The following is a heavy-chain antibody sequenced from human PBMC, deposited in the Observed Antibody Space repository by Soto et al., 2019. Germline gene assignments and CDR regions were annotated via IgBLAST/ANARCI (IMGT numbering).Heavy chain of an antibody. Sequence: QVQLVQSGGGVVQPGRSLRLSCVASGFIFSDYAMHWVRQAPGKGLEWVAAISYDGDSTYYGDSVKGRFTISRDHSKNTLILQMNSLRAEDMAVYFCARVWIERCTNDAFDIWGRGTMVTVSS. CDR2: ISYDGDST. V-gene: IGHV3-30*03. D-gene: IGHD1-1*01. CDR3: ARVWIERCTNDAFDI. J-gene: IGHJ3*02. CDR1: GFIFSDYA.